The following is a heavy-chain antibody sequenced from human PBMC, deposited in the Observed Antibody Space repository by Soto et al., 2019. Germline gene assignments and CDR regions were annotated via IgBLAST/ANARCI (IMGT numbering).Heavy chain of an antibody. CDR2: IYHSGST. Sequence: QVQLQESGPGLVKPSGTLSLTCAVSGASISSSHWWSWVRQPPGKGLEWIGEIYHSGSTYYNASLKSRVAKSLDQSKNQFSLKLRSVTAADTAVYYCVRKDYSDWFFDLWGRGTLVTVSS. D-gene: IGHD4-4*01. CDR3: VRKDYSDWFFDL. CDR1: GASISSSHW. V-gene: IGHV4-4*02. J-gene: IGHJ2*01.